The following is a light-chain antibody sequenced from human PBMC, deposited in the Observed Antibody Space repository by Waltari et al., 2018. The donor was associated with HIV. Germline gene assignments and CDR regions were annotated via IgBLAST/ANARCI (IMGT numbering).Light chain of an antibody. CDR1: SPQTGPGSY. V-gene: IGLV1-40*01. CDR2: GDT. Sequence: QSVLTQPPSVPGAPGQRVTTSCTGNSPQTGPGSYVAWYQQLPETAPKLLIYGDTNRPSGVPDRFSGSKSGTSAALAITGLQAEDGADYYCQSYDSGLSVVFGGGTKLTVL. J-gene: IGLJ3*02. CDR3: QSYDSGLSVV.